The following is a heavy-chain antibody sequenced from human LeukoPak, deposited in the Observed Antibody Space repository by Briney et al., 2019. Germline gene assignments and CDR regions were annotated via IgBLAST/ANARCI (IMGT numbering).Heavy chain of an antibody. CDR1: RFLFRLFA. V-gene: IGHV3-23*01. Sequence: GVSVRLPYGACRFLFRLFALLWVPQPPGRALEGVSSIFPSGCEIHYADSVRRRFTISRDISKNTLSLQVHRQSAEAPAVYYCAKVYLREQPNPGYWGRGKLATVS. CDR2: IFPSGCEI. J-gene: IGHJ4*02. CDR3: AKVYLREQPNPGY. D-gene: IGHD1-26*01.